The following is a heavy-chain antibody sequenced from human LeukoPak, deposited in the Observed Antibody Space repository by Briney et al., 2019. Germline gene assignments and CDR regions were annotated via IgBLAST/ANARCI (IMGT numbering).Heavy chain of an antibody. V-gene: IGHV3-23*01. CDR1: GFTFSSHA. CDR3: AKQLGYCSDGSCYFPY. D-gene: IGHD2-15*01. CDR2: ISGSGGNT. J-gene: IGHJ4*02. Sequence: GGSLRLSCAASGFTFSSHAMSWVRQAPGKGPEWVSAISGSGGNTYYADSVQGRFTISRDNSKSTLCLQMNSLRAEDTAVYYCAKQLGYCSDGSCYFPYWGQGTLVTVSS.